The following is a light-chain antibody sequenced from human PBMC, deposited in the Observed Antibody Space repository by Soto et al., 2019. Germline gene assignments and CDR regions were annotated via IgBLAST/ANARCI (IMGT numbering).Light chain of an antibody. CDR3: QQYSNWPPIT. V-gene: IGKV3-15*01. Sequence: EIVMTQSPATLSVSPGERATLSCRASQSVSSNLAWYQQKPGQAPRLLIYGASTRATVVPARFSGSGSGTEFTLTISSLKSEDFAGYYCQQYSNWPPITFGQGTRLEIK. CDR2: GAS. J-gene: IGKJ5*01. CDR1: QSVSSN.